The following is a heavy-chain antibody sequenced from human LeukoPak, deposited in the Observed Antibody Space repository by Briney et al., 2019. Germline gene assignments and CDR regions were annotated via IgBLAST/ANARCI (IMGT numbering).Heavy chain of an antibody. Sequence: KAGGSLRLSCAASGFTFSDYYMSWIRQAPGKGLEWVSYISSSGSTIYYADSVKGRFTISRDNANNSLYLQMNDLRADDTAVYYCARGDSSACPDYWGQGTLVTVSS. CDR3: ARGDSSACPDY. D-gene: IGHD3-22*01. CDR2: ISSSGSTI. V-gene: IGHV3-11*01. CDR1: GFTFSDYY. J-gene: IGHJ4*02.